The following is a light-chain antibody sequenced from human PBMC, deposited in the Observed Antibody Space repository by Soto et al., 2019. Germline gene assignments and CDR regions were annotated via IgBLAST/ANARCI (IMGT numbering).Light chain of an antibody. CDR1: SSDIGAYNY. Sequence: QSALTQPASVSGSPAQSITISCTGSSSDIGAYNYVSWFQQYPGKAPKLIISEVSNRPSGVSNRFSGSKSGTAASLTISGLQTEDEADYFCFSFTTDWTHVFGTGTKV. CDR2: EVS. V-gene: IGLV2-14*01. J-gene: IGLJ1*01. CDR3: FSFTTDWTHV.